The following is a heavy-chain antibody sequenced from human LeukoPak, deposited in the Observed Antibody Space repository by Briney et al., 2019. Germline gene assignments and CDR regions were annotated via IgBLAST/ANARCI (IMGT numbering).Heavy chain of an antibody. CDR3: ARGPLNDVFDI. Sequence: GGSLRLSCAASGFTFSSYAMSWVRQAPGKGLEWVSAISGSGGSTYYADSVKGRFTISRDNAKNSLYLQMNSLRAEDTAVYYCARGPLNDVFDIWGQGTMVTVSS. CDR1: GFTFSSYA. CDR2: ISGSGGST. V-gene: IGHV3-23*01. J-gene: IGHJ3*02.